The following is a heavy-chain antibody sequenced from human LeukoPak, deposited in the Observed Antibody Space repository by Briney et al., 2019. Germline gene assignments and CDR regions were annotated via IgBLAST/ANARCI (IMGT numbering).Heavy chain of an antibody. CDR2: INPNSGGT. Sequence: GASVKVSCKASGYTFTGYYMHWVRQAPGQGLEWMGWINPNSGGTNYAQKSQGRVTMTRDTSISTAYMELSRLRSDDTAVYYCARDNFYSYGPYYYYYMDVWGKGTTVTVSS. V-gene: IGHV1-2*02. J-gene: IGHJ6*03. CDR1: GYTFTGYY. D-gene: IGHD5-18*01. CDR3: ARDNFYSYGPYYYYYMDV.